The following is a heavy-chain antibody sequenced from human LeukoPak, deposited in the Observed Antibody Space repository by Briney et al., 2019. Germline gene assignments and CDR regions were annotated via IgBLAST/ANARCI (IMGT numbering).Heavy chain of an antibody. V-gene: IGHV4-39*01. CDR2: IYYSGST. CDR1: GGSISGSTYY. D-gene: IGHD3-16*01. J-gene: IGHJ4*02. Sequence: TSETLSLTCTVSGGSISGSTYYWGWIRRPPGKGLEWIGSIYYSGSTYYNPSLKSRVTVSVDTSKNQFSLNLSSVTAADTAVYYCVRGSTLRHYQYWGQGTLVTVSS. CDR3: VRGSTLRHYQY.